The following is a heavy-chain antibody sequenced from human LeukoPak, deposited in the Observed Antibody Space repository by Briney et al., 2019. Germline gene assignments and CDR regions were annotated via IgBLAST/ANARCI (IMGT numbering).Heavy chain of an antibody. CDR2: IYPGDSDT. Sequence: GESLKISCKGSGYSFTSYWIGWVRQMPGKGLEWMGIIYPGDSDTRYSPSFQGQVTISADKSISTAYLQWSSLKASDTAIYYCARPGYSSGWYGYYFDYWGQGTLVTVSS. V-gene: IGHV5-51*01. D-gene: IGHD6-19*01. J-gene: IGHJ4*02. CDR1: GYSFTSYW. CDR3: ARPGYSSGWYGYYFDY.